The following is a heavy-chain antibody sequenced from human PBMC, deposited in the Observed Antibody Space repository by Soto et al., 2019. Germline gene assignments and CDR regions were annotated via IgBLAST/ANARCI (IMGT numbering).Heavy chain of an antibody. CDR1: AFTFSNYG. J-gene: IGHJ4*02. CDR2: ISSGGST. V-gene: IGHV3-23*01. D-gene: IGHD5-12*01. CDR3: AKENSGYEK. Sequence: VQLLESGGGLVQPGGSLRLSCAASAFTFSNYGMSWVRQAPGKGLEWVSAISSGGSTFYADSVKGRFTISRDNSKSTLYLQMNSLRVEDTAIYYCAKENSGYEKWGQGTLVTVSS.